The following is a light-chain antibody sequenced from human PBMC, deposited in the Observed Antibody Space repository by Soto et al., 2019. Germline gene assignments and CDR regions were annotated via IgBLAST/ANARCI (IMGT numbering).Light chain of an antibody. Sequence: QSVLTQPASVSGSPGQSMTISCTGTSSDVGGYNYVSWYQQHPGKAPKLMIYDVSNRPSGVSNRFSGSKSGNTASLTISGLQAEDEADYYCSSHTSSSTLDVFGTGTKVTVL. CDR2: DVS. CDR1: SSDVGGYNY. J-gene: IGLJ1*01. CDR3: SSHTSSSTLDV. V-gene: IGLV2-14*01.